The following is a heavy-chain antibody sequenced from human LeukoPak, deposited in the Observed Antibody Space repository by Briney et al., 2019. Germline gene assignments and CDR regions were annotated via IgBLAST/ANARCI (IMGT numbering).Heavy chain of an antibody. CDR3: ARDDVVRGVITYYYGMDV. D-gene: IGHD3-10*01. Sequence: WETLSLTCAVSGYSISSGYYWGWIRQPPGKGLEWVGSIYDSGSTYYNPSLTGRVTISVDTSKNQFSLKLSSVTAADTAVYYCARDDVVRGVITYYYGMDVWGKGTTVTVSS. J-gene: IGHJ6*04. V-gene: IGHV4-38-2*02. CDR1: GYSISSGYY. CDR2: IYDSGST.